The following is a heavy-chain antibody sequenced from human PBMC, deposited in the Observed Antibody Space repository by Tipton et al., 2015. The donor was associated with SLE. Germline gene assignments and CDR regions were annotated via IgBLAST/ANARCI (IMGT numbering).Heavy chain of an antibody. CDR1: GFTFSSYA. V-gene: IGHV3-23*01. Sequence: SLRLSCAASGFTFSSYAMSWVRQAPGKGLEWVSAISGSGGSTYYADPVKGRFTISRDNSKNTLYLQMNSLRAEDTAVYYCAKGGGSWVYFDYCGQGTLVTVSS. CDR2: ISGSGGST. D-gene: IGHD2-15*01. CDR3: AKGGGSWVYFDY. J-gene: IGHJ4*02.